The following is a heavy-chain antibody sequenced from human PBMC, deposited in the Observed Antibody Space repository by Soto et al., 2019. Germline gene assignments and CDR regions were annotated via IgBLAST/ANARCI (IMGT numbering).Heavy chain of an antibody. CDR2: INPSGGST. Sequence: ASVKVSCKASGYTFTSYYMHWVRQAPGQGLEWMGIINPSGGSTSYAQKFQGRVTMTRDTSTSTVYMELSSLRSEDTAVYYCSKVRRQNAWTYGRDVWGKGTTVNVSS. J-gene: IGHJ6*04. CDR3: SKVRRQNAWTYGRDV. CDR1: GYTFTSYY. V-gene: IGHV1-46*03.